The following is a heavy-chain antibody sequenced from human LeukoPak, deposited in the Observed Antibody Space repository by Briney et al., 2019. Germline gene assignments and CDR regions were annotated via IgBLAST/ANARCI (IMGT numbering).Heavy chain of an antibody. V-gene: IGHV3-21*01. CDR3: VRDMTAVTTCYLQP. D-gene: IGHD4-17*01. Sequence: PGGSLRLSCAASGFTFTSYSMNWVRQAPAKGLGWVSSVSGSSKHRDYANSVRGRFTISRDNAKSSLYLQMNSLRAEDTAVYYCVRDMTAVTTCYLQPWGQGTLVTVSS. CDR2: VSGSSKHR. CDR1: GFTFTSYS. J-gene: IGHJ1*01.